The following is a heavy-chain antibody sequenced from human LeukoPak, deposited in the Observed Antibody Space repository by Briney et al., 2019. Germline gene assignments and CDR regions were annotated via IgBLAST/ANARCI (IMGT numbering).Heavy chain of an antibody. CDR2: IRSDGST. Sequence: PGGSLRLSCTASGFTVSSNYMSWVRQAPGKGLEWVSVIRSDGSTNHADSVKGRFTISRDNSKNTLYLQMNNLRAEDTAMYYCAREMYSGMYNDAFDIWGQGTKVPVSS. J-gene: IGHJ3*02. CDR1: GFTVSSNY. V-gene: IGHV3-53*01. D-gene: IGHD1-26*01. CDR3: AREMYSGMYNDAFDI.